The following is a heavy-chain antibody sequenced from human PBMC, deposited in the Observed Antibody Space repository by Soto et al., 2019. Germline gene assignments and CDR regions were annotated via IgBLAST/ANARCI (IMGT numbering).Heavy chain of an antibody. D-gene: IGHD3-3*01. Sequence: SATLSRTCALYGGSFYGYYWIWIRQSPGKGLELIWEIHHSGSTKYNPSLESRVSLSVDTSTKQFSLKMTSMTAADRGVYYCARGVDSWSGYLFWGQGTPVTVSS. CDR3: ARGVDSWSGYLF. J-gene: IGHJ4*02. V-gene: IGHV4-34*01. CDR2: IHHSGST. CDR1: GGSFYGYY.